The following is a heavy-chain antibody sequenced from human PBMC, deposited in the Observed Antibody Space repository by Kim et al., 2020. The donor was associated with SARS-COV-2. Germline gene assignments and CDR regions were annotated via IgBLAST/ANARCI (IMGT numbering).Heavy chain of an antibody. CDR3: ATSVPLEY. V-gene: IGHV3-23*01. D-gene: IGHD3-10*01. CDR1: GITFSDYA. CDR2: ISGSGERT. Sequence: GGSLRLSCAASGITFSDYAMTWVRQAPGKGLEWLSSISGSGERTYYVDSVKGRFTISRENPKNTVYLQMNSLRAEDTAVYYCATSVPLEYWGQGTLVTVS. J-gene: IGHJ4*02.